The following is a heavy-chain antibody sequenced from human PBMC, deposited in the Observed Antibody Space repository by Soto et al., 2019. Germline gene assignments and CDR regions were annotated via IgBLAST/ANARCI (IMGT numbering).Heavy chain of an antibody. Sequence: SGPTLVNPTQTLTLTCTFSGFSLSTSGVGVGWIRQPPGKALEWLALIYWDDDKRYSPSLKSRLTITKDTSKNQVVLTMTNMDPVDTATYYCALRRLLRSHPDRNYFDYWGQGTLVTVSS. CDR2: IYWDDDK. J-gene: IGHJ4*02. CDR3: ALRRLLRSHPDRNYFDY. V-gene: IGHV2-5*02. D-gene: IGHD2-15*01. CDR1: GFSLSTSGVG.